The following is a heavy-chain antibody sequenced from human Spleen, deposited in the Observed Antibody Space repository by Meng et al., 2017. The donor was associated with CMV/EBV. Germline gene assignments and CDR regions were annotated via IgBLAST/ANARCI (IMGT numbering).Heavy chain of an antibody. CDR1: GYTFTDYY. CDR2: INPKSDGT. CDR3: AREYSSSWLGVGYDY. J-gene: IGHJ4*02. V-gene: IGHV1-2*02. Sequence: ASGYTFTDYYMHWVRRAPGQGLEWMGWINPKSDGTNYAQRFQDRVTMTRDTSISTAYMELGRLRSDDTAVFYCAREYSSSWLGVGYDYWGQGTLVTVS. D-gene: IGHD6-13*01.